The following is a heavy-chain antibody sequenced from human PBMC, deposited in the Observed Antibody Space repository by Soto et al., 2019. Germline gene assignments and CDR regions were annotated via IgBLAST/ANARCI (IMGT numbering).Heavy chain of an antibody. D-gene: IGHD6-13*01. Sequence: LRLSCAASGFTFSSYAMHWVRQAPGKGLEWVAVISYDGSTKYYADSVKGRFTISRDNSKNTLYLQMNSLRAEDTAVYYCAKGIAAAGYYYYGMDVWGQGTTVTVSS. J-gene: IGHJ6*02. CDR2: ISYDGSTK. CDR1: GFTFSSYA. CDR3: AKGIAAAGYYYYGMDV. V-gene: IGHV3-30-3*01.